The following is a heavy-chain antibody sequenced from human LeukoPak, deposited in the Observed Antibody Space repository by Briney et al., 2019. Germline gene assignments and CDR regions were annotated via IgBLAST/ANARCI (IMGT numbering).Heavy chain of an antibody. CDR3: ARGQGDFWSGSYYYYYMDV. Sequence: GGSLRLSCAASGFSFSGYSMNWVRQAPGKGLEWVSYISGGSGTIYNADSVTGRFTISRDNAKNSLYLQMNSLRAEDTALYYCARGQGDFWSGSYYYYYMDVWGKGTTVTVSS. V-gene: IGHV3-48*04. CDR1: GFSFSGYS. J-gene: IGHJ6*03. CDR2: ISGGSGTI. D-gene: IGHD3-3*01.